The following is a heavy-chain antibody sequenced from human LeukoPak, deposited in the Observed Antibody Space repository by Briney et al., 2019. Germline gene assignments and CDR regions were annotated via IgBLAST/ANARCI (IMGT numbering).Heavy chain of an antibody. J-gene: IGHJ6*02. Sequence: SETLSLTCAVYGRSFGGYYWSWIRQPPGKGLEWIGEINHSGSTNYNPSLKSRVTISVDTSKNQFSLKLSSVTAADTAVYYCASTYSNYDPYYYGMDVWGQGTTVTVSS. CDR1: GRSFGGYY. D-gene: IGHD4-11*01. CDR3: ASTYSNYDPYYYGMDV. V-gene: IGHV4-34*01. CDR2: INHSGST.